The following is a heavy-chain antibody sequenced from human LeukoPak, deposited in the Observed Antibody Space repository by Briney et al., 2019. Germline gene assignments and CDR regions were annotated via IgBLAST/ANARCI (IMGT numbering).Heavy chain of an antibody. CDR1: GGSISSSSYY. V-gene: IGHV4-39*01. Sequence: SETLSLTCTVSGGSISSSSYYWGWIRQPPGKGLEWIGSIYYSGSTYYNPSLKSRVTISVDTSKNQFSLKLSSVTAADTAVYYCARQVAVVIIANFDYWGQGTLVTVSS. CDR3: ARQVAVVIIANFDY. J-gene: IGHJ4*02. CDR2: IYYSGST. D-gene: IGHD3-3*01.